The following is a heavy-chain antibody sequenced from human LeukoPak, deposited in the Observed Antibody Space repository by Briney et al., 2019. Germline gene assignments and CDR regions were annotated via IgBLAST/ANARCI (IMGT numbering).Heavy chain of an antibody. V-gene: IGHV4-31*03. D-gene: IGHD6-13*01. Sequence: SQTLSLTCTVSGGSISSGDYYWSWIRQHPGKGLEWIGYIYYSGSTYYNPSLKSRVTISVDTSKNQFSLKLSSVTAADTAVYYCARSPGIAAAGTIARFPGYWGQGTLVTVSS. CDR3: ARSPGIAAAGTIARFPGY. CDR1: GGSISSGDYY. CDR2: IYYSGST. J-gene: IGHJ4*02.